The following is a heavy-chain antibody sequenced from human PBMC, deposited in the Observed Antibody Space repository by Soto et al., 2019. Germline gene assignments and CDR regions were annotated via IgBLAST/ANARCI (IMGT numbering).Heavy chain of an antibody. Sequence: PGCSTRLSRAASRLTVRGYEINWVRQAPGKGLEWISYISGSGTTIYYADSVKGRFTISRDNAKKSLYLQMNSLRAEDTAVYYCAREVTVFGVIIPTPMDVWGQGTTVTVSS. CDR2: ISGSGTTI. CDR3: AREVTVFGVIIPTPMDV. J-gene: IGHJ6*02. V-gene: IGHV3-48*03. D-gene: IGHD3-3*01. CDR1: RLTVRGYE.